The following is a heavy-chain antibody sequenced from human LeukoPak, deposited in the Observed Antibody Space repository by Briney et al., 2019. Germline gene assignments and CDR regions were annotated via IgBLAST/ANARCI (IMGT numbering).Heavy chain of an antibody. CDR3: ARVETDTFDI. CDR2: IFHTANT. J-gene: IGHJ3*02. V-gene: IGHV4-30-2*01. D-gene: IGHD3-3*01. CDR1: GGSISSGDFY. Sequence: PSETLSLTCTVSGGSISSGDFYWSWIRQPPGKGLEWIGYIFHTANTYYNPSVKSRVTMSIDRSKNQFSLRLTSVTAADTAVYYCARVETDTFDIWGQGTVVTVSS.